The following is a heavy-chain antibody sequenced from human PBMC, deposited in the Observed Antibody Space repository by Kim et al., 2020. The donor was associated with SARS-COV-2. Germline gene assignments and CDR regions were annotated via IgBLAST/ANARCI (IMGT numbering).Heavy chain of an antibody. V-gene: IGHV4-39*01. CDR3: ASEGVGTISLAYYYGM. CDR2: IYYSGST. Sequence: SETLSLTCTVSGGSISSSSYYWGWIRQPPGKGLEWIGSIYYSGSTYYNPSLKSRVTISVDTSKNQFSLKLSSVTAADTAVYYCASEGVGTISLAYYYGM. D-gene: IGHD5-12*01. J-gene: IGHJ6*01. CDR1: GGSISSSSYY.